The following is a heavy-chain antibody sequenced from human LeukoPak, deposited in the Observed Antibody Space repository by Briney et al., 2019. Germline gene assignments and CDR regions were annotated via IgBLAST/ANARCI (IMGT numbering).Heavy chain of an antibody. CDR2: IYHSGST. V-gene: IGHV4-30-2*01. CDR3: GRGNTAMGIDY. D-gene: IGHD5-18*01. Sequence: SETLSLTCAVSGGSISSGGYSWSWIRQPPGKGLEWIGYIYHSGSTYYNPSLKSRVTISVDRSKNQFSLKLSSVTAAATAVYFCGRGNTAMGIDYWGQGTLVTVSS. CDR1: GGSISSGGYS. J-gene: IGHJ4*02.